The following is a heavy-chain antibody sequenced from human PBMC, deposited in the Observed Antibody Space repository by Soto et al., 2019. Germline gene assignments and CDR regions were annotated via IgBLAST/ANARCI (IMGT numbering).Heavy chain of an antibody. CDR2: INDRGSI. V-gene: IGHV4-34*01. Sequence: QVQLQQWGAGPLRPLETLSLTCGVSGGSFSGYYWAWIRQSPGKGLEWIGEINDRGSINYNPSLKSRVSISVDTSKNHSAPHLGSVTAADTAVYYCARESHDILTGPPWVWYFDLWGRGTLVTVSS. D-gene: IGHD3-9*01. J-gene: IGHJ2*01. CDR1: GGSFSGYY. CDR3: ARESHDILTGPPWVWYFDL.